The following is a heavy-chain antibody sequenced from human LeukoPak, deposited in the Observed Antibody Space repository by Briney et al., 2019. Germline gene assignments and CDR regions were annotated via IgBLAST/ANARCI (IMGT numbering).Heavy chain of an antibody. CDR2: ISGSGGST. J-gene: IGHJ6*02. CDR3: AKGIYGYNYYYGMDV. Sequence: GGSLRLSCAASGFTFSNYAMSWVRQGPGKGLEWVSGISGSGGSTYYADYVKGRFTISRDNSKNTLYLQMNSLRAEDTAVYYCAKGIYGYNYYYGMDVWGQGTTVTVSS. D-gene: IGHD2/OR15-2a*01. CDR1: GFTFSNYA. V-gene: IGHV3-23*01.